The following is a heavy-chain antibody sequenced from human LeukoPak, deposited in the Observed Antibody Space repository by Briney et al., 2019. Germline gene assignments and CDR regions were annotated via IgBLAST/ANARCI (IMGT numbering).Heavy chain of an antibody. Sequence: ASVKVSCKTSGGTFSSYTISWVRQAPGQGLEWMGRIIPILGIANYAQKFQGRVTITADKSTSTAYTELSSLRSEDTAVYYCARAPPDIVATSGDYWGQGTLVTVSS. CDR2: IIPILGIA. J-gene: IGHJ4*02. CDR3: ARAPPDIVATSGDY. CDR1: GGTFSSYT. V-gene: IGHV1-69*02. D-gene: IGHD5-12*01.